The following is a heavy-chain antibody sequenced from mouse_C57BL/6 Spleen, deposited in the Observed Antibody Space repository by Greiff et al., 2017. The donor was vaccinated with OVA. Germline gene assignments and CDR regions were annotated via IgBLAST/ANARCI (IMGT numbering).Heavy chain of an antibody. Sequence: EVQRVESGGGLVQPGGSMKLSCVASGFTFSNYWMNWVRQSPEKGLEWVAQIRLKSDNYATHYAESVKGRFTISRDDSKSSVYLQMNNLRAEDTGIYYCTHGNYYFDYWGQGTTLTVSS. CDR1: GFTFSNYW. D-gene: IGHD2-1*01. CDR3: THGNYYFDY. CDR2: IRLKSDNYAT. V-gene: IGHV6-3*01. J-gene: IGHJ2*01.